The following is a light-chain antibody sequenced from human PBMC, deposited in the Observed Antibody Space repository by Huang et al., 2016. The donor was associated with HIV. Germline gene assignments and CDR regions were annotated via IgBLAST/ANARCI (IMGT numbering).Light chain of an antibody. J-gene: IGKJ3*01. Sequence: EIVLTQSPGTLSLSPGERATLSCRASQSVSSNYLAWYLQKPGQAPTLLIYGASSRATDIPDRFSGSGSGTDFTLIISRLEPEDFAVYYCHQYGSPPFTFGPGTKVDIK. CDR2: GAS. V-gene: IGKV3-20*01. CDR1: QSVSSNY. CDR3: HQYGSPPFT.